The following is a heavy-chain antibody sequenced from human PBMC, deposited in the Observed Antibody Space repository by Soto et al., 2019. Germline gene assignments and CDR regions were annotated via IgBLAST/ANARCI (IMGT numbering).Heavy chain of an antibody. CDR2: ISYDGSNK. J-gene: IGHJ4*02. V-gene: IGHV3-30*18. CDR1: GFTFSSYG. Sequence: QVQLVESGGGVVQPGRSLRLSCAASGFTFSSYGMHWVRQAPGKGLEWVAVISYDGSNKYYADSVKGRFTISRDNSRNTLYLQMTSLRAEDTAVYYCAKGSTAMTYFDYWGQGTLVTLSS. CDR3: AKGSTAMTYFDY. D-gene: IGHD5-18*01.